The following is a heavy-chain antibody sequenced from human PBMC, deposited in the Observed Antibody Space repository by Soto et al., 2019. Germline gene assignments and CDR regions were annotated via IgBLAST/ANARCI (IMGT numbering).Heavy chain of an antibody. J-gene: IGHJ3*02. CDR3: AAGGHGAFDI. V-gene: IGHV1-69*02. Sequence: QVQLVQSGAEVKKPGSSVKVSCKASGDTFSSYTISWVRQAPGQGLEWMGRIIPILDIANYAQKFQGRVTITAEKSTSAAYMELSSLRSEDTAVYYCAAGGHGAFDIWGQGTMVTVSS. CDR2: IIPILDIA. D-gene: IGHD1-26*01. CDR1: GDTFSSYT.